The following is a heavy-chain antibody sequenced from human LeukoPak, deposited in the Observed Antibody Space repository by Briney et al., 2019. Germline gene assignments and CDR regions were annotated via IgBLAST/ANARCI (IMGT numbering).Heavy chain of an antibody. J-gene: IGHJ4*02. D-gene: IGHD5-24*01. CDR3: AKVDGYNSPSDY. V-gene: IGHV3-30*02. CDR1: GFTFSSYG. Sequence: GGSLRLSCAASGFTFSSYGMHWVRQAPGKGLEWVAFIRYDGSNKYYADSVKGRFTISRDNSKNTLYLQMNSLRAEDTAVYCCAKVDGYNSPSDYWGQGTLVTVSS. CDR2: IRYDGSNK.